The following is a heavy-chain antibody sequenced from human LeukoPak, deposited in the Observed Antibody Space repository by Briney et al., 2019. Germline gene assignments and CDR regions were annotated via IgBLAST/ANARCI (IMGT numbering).Heavy chain of an antibody. CDR2: MNPNSGNT. D-gene: IGHD6-19*01. CDR1: GYTFTSYD. V-gene: IGHV1-8*01. Sequence: GASVKVSCKASGYTFTSYDINWVRQATGQGLEWMGWMNPNSGNTGYAQKFQGRVTMTRNTSISTAYMELSSLRSEDTAVYYCVLRRYGSGWYGIRDYYFDYWGQGTLVTVSS. CDR3: VLRRYGSGWYGIRDYYFDY. J-gene: IGHJ4*02.